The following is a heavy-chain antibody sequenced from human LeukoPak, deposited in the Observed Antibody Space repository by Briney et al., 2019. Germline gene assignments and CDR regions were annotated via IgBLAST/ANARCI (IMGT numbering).Heavy chain of an antibody. D-gene: IGHD4-23*01. CDR3: ARGAYGGRGYYYGVDV. CDR1: GFTFSSYW. Sequence: PGGSLRLSCAASGFTFSSYWMNWVRQAPGKGLEWVANIKQDGSEKYYEDSVKGRFTISRDNTENSLYLQMNSLRAEDTAVYFCARGAYGGRGYYYGVDVWGKGTTVTVSS. CDR2: IKQDGSEK. V-gene: IGHV3-7*03. J-gene: IGHJ6*04.